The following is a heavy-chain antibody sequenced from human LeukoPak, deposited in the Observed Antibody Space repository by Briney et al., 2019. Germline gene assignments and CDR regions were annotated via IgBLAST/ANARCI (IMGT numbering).Heavy chain of an antibody. Sequence: GGSLRLSCTASGLIFTDYVINWVRQTPGKGLEWVGFITTSAHGGTTKYAASVQGRFTISRDDSKGIAYLQMNSLKSEDTAVYYCIRGSTSWGQGTLVTVSS. CDR1: GLIFTDYV. J-gene: IGHJ4*02. V-gene: IGHV3-49*04. CDR3: IRGSTS. D-gene: IGHD2-2*01. CDR2: ITTSAHGGTT.